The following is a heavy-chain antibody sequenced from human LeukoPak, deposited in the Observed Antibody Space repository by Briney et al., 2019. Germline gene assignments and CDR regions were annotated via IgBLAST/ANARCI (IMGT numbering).Heavy chain of an antibody. J-gene: IGHJ4*02. CDR2: IYTSGST. D-gene: IGHD5-18*01. CDR1: GGSISSYY. V-gene: IGHV4-4*07. CDR3: AREIRQTAYFDY. Sequence: SSETLSLTCTVAGGSISSYYWSWIRQPARKGLELIGRIYTSGSTNYNPSLKSRVTMSVDTSKNQFSLKLSSVTAADTAVYYCAREIRQTAYFDYWGQGTLVTVSS.